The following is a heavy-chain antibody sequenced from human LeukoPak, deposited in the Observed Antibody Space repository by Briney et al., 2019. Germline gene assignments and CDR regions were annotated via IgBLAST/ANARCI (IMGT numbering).Heavy chain of an antibody. CDR2: ISYHGKNT. V-gene: IGHV3-30*04. CDR1: GFTFSGYA. D-gene: IGHD2-8*01. J-gene: IGHJ6*02. Sequence: RPGGSLRLSCAASGFTFSGYAIHWVRQAPGKGLEWVAVISYHGKNTYYADSVKGRFTISRDNSKDTLYLQMNSLRAEDTGVYYCAKDKEDGVGNYYYGMDVWGQGTTVTVSS. CDR3: AKDKEDGVGNYYYGMDV.